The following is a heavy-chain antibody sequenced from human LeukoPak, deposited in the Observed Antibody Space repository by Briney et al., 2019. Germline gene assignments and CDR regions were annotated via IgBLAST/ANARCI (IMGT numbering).Heavy chain of an antibody. CDR2: MNPNSGNT. CDR1: GYTLTSYD. CDR3: ASIGSSWSQDYYYYGMDV. V-gene: IGHV1-8*01. Sequence: ASVKVSCKASGYTLTSYDINWVRQATGQGLEWMGWMNPNSGNTGYAQKFQGRVTMTRNTSISTAYMELSSLRSEDTAVYYCASIGSSWSQDYYYYGMDVWGQGTTVTVSS. J-gene: IGHJ6*02. D-gene: IGHD6-13*01.